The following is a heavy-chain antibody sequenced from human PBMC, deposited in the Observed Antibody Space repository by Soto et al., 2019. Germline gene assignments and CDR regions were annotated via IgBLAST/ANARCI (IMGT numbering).Heavy chain of an antibody. J-gene: IGHJ4*02. Sequence: QVQLVESGGGVVQPGRPLRLSCATSGFTFSRYGIHWVRQAPGKGLEWVAVIWYDGSQKYYAESVTGRLTISRDDSRSTVYLLVNRLRVEDRAMDDCARVNGGNGYIGGSRDYLGQGSLVTVSP. CDR3: ARVNGGNGYIGGSRDY. D-gene: IGHD3-16*01. V-gene: IGHV3-33*01. CDR1: GFTFSRYG. CDR2: IWYDGSQK.